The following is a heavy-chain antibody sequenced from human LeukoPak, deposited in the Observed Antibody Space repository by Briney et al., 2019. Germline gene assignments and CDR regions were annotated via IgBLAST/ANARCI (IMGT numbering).Heavy chain of an antibody. Sequence: GGSLRLSCAASGFSLDDFAMHWVRQAPGKGLEWVSSISWDSGSRVYADSVKGRFTISRDNAKNSLFLRMNSLRAEDTALYYCIKDLRLDLHLDTFEVWGQGTMVTVYS. J-gene: IGHJ3*01. CDR2: ISWDSGSR. CDR3: IKDLRLDLHLDTFEV. V-gene: IGHV3-9*01. CDR1: GFSLDDFA. D-gene: IGHD1-7*01.